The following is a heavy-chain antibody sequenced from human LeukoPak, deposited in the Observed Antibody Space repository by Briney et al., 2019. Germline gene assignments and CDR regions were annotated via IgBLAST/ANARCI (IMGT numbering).Heavy chain of an antibody. CDR2: GFYSGSA. Sequence: PGGSLRLPCAASGFTFSSYAMSWVRQPPGKGLEWIASGFYSGSAYYNPSLKSRLTIFVDTSKNQFSLDLSSVTAADTAVYYCARLRGAMTPVTSVFDYWGQGILVTVSS. V-gene: IGHV4-59*04. CDR1: GFTFSSYA. J-gene: IGHJ4*02. D-gene: IGHD4-17*01. CDR3: ARLRGAMTPVTSVFDY.